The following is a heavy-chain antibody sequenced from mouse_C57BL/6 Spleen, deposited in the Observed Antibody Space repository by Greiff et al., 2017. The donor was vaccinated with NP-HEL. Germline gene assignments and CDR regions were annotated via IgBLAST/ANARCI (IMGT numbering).Heavy chain of an antibody. V-gene: IGHV1-59*01. CDR1: GYTFTSYW. CDR3: ARKDYYGSSDYYAMDY. Sequence: VQLQQSGAELVRPGTSVKLSCKASGYTFTSYWMHWVKQRPGQGLEWIGVIDPSDSYTNYNQKFKGKATLTVDKSSSTAYMQLSSLTSEDSAVYYCARKDYYGSSDYYAMDYWGQGTSVTVSS. D-gene: IGHD1-1*01. J-gene: IGHJ4*01. CDR2: IDPSDSYT.